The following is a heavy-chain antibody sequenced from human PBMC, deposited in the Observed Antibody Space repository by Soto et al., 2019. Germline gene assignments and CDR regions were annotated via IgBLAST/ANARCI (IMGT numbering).Heavy chain of an antibody. Sequence: SETLSLTCTVSGGSISSYYWSWIRQPPGKGLEWIGYIYYSGSTNYNPSLKSRVTISVDTSKNQFSLKLSSVTAADTAVYYCARERTGTTVDYWGQGTLVTVSS. CDR1: GGSISSYY. CDR3: ARERTGTTVDY. V-gene: IGHV4-59*01. J-gene: IGHJ4*02. CDR2: IYYSGST. D-gene: IGHD1-7*01.